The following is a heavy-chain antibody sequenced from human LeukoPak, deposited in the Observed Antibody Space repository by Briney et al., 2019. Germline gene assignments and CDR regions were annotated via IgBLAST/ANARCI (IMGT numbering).Heavy chain of an antibody. CDR3: ASGNYYGSGSYWY. CDR2: IYSGGST. J-gene: IGHJ4*02. D-gene: IGHD3-10*01. CDR1: GFTVSSNY. V-gene: IGHV3-53*01. Sequence: GSLGLSCAASGFTVSSNYMSWVRQAPGKGLEWVSVIYSGGSTYYADSVKGRFTISRDNSKNTLYLQMNSLRAEDTAVYYCASGNYYGSGSYWYWGQGTLVTVSS.